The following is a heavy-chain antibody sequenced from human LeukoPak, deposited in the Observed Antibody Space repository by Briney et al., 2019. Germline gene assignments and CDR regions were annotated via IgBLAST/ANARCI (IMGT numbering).Heavy chain of an antibody. CDR2: ITGSGGNT. Sequence: GASLRLSWEASGFTFSNFAMSWVRKAPGKGLDWVSPITGSGGNTYYADSVKGRFTISRDNSKSTVFLQMNSLRAEDTAVYYCAKWGDYDVLTGYYVSDYWGQGTLVTVSS. CDR3: AKWGDYDVLTGYYVSDY. V-gene: IGHV3-23*01. D-gene: IGHD3-9*01. J-gene: IGHJ4*02. CDR1: GFTFSNFA.